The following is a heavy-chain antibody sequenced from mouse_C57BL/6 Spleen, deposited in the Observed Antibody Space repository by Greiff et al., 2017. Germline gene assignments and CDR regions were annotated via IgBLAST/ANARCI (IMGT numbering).Heavy chain of an antibody. J-gene: IGHJ2*01. CDR2: INPSNGGT. V-gene: IGHV1-53*01. Sequence: QVQLQQPGTELVKPGASVKLSCKASGYPFTSSWMHWVKQRPGQGLEWIGNINPSNGGTNYNEKFKSKATLTVDKSSSTAYMQLSSLTSEDSAVYYCAREIAYYYGSSYYFDYWGQGTTLTVSS. CDR3: AREIAYYYGSSYYFDY. D-gene: IGHD1-1*01. CDR1: GYPFTSSW.